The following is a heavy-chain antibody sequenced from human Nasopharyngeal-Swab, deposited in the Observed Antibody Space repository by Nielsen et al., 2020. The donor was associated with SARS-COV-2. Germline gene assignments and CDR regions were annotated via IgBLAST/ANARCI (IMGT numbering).Heavy chain of an antibody. CDR2: ISYDGSNK. J-gene: IGHJ4*02. CDR1: GFTFSSYA. CDR3: ARPRSGSYHPPFGY. Sequence: GESLKISCAASGFTFSSYAMHWVRQAPGKGLEWVAVISYDGSNKYYADSVKGRFTISRDNSKNTLYLQMNSLRAEDTAVYYCARPRSGSYHPPFGYWGQGTLVTVSS. D-gene: IGHD1-26*01. V-gene: IGHV3-30*04.